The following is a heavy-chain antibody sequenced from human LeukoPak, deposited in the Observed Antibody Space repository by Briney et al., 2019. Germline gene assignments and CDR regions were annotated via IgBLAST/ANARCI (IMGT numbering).Heavy chain of an antibody. D-gene: IGHD6-13*01. CDR1: GGSISSYY. CDR3: ASYRSTIAAAGPHFDY. Sequence: SETLSLTCTVSGGSISSYYWGWIRQPPGKGLEWIGSFYYGGNTYYNPSLKSRLTISEDTSKNQFSLKLSSVTAADTAVYYCASYRSTIAAAGPHFDYWGQGTLVTVSS. V-gene: IGHV4-39*01. CDR2: FYYGGNT. J-gene: IGHJ4*02.